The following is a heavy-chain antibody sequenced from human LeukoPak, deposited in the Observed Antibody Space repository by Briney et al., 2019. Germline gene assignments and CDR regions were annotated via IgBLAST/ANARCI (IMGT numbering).Heavy chain of an antibody. Sequence: GESLRLSCAASGFTFVSHWMSWLRQAPGKGLEWVANIKQDGSEKYYLDSVRGRFTISRDNVKNSVHLQMDGLRAEDTAVYYCARVGSVLLYFDGPDYWGQGTLVTVSS. CDR3: ARVGSVLLYFDGPDY. D-gene: IGHD2-2*02. CDR2: IKQDGSEK. V-gene: IGHV3-7*01. J-gene: IGHJ4*02. CDR1: GFTFVSHW.